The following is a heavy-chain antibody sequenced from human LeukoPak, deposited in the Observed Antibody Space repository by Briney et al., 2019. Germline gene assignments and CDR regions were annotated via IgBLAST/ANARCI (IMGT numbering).Heavy chain of an antibody. J-gene: IGHJ4*02. V-gene: IGHV4-34*01. CDR3: ARDLQWLGYFDY. CDR1: GGSFSGYY. D-gene: IGHD6-19*01. CDR2: INHSGST. Sequence: SETLSLTCAVYGGSFSGYYWSWIRQPPGKGLEWIGEINHSGSTNYNPSLKSRVTISVDTSKNQFSLKLSSVTAADTAVYYCARDLQWLGYFDYWGQGTLVTVSS.